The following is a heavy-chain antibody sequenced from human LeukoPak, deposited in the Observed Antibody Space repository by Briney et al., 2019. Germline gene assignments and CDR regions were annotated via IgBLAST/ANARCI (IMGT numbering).Heavy chain of an antibody. J-gene: IGHJ5*02. CDR1: GGSISSSSYY. CDR3: AGDPLSEWAFDP. D-gene: IGHD3-3*01. V-gene: IGHV4-39*01. Sequence: PSETLSLTCTVSGGSISSSSYYWGWIRQPPGKGPEWIGSIYYSGSTYYNPSLKSRVTISVDTSKNQFSLKLSSVTAADTAVYYCAGDPLSEWAFDPWGQGTLVTVSS. CDR2: IYYSGST.